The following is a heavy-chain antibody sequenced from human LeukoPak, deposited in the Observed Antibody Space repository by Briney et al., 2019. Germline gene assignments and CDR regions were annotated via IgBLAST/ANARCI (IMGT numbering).Heavy chain of an antibody. V-gene: IGHV4-30-4*01. CDR2: IYYTGSP. CDR1: GGSINSGDYY. J-gene: IGHJ1*01. D-gene: IGHD7-27*01. Sequence: PSETLSLTCTVSGGSINSGDYYWSWIRQPPGKGLEWIGYIYYTGSPYYNPSLKSRVSISVDTSKDQFSLNLASVTATDTAVYYCARAPTLGYFQHWGQGTLVTVSS. CDR3: ARAPTLGYFQH.